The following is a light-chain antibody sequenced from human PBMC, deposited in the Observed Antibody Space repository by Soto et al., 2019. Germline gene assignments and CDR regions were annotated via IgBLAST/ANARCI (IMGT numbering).Light chain of an antibody. CDR1: QSLVHSDGNTY. CDR3: LQARQFPPT. J-gene: IGKJ4*01. Sequence: DIVMTQTPLSSPVTLGQPASISCRSSQSLVHSDGNTYLSWLQHRPGQPTRLLIYKISNRCAGVPDRFSGRGAATYFTQKISRVEDEDVAVYYCLQARQFPPTFGGGTNVEIK. V-gene: IGKV2-24*01. CDR2: KIS.